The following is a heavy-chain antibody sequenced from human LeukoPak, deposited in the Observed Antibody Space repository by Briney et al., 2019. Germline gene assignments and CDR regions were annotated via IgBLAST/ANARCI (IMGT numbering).Heavy chain of an antibody. V-gene: IGHV4-39*07. J-gene: IGHJ5*02. CDR2: VFYNGDT. CDR1: GGSIIISGYY. Sequence: TSETLSLTCAVSGGSIIISGYYWAWIRQPPGKGLEWIGSVFYNGDTYYNPSLRSRVTISVDTSKNQFSLTLNSVTAADTAVYYCARDSMRIQTGTTPWGQGTLVTVSS. CDR3: ARDSMRIQTGTTP. D-gene: IGHD1-1*01.